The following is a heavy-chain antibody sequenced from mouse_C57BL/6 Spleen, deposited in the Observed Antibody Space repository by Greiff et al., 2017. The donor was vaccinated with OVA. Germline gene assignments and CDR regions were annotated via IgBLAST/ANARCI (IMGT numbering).Heavy chain of an antibody. J-gene: IGHJ4*01. CDR1: GFTFSDYY. Sequence: DVMLVESEGGLVQPGSSMKLSCTASGFTFSDYYMAWVRQVPEKGLEWVANINYDGSSTYYLDSLKSRFIISRDNAKNILYLQMSSLKSEDTATYYCARVYYDYDVDYAMDYWGQGTSVTVSS. D-gene: IGHD2-4*01. V-gene: IGHV5-16*01. CDR3: ARVYYDYDVDYAMDY. CDR2: INYDGSST.